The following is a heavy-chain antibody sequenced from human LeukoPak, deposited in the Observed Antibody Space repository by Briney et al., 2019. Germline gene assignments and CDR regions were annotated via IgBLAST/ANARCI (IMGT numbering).Heavy chain of an antibody. Sequence: ASVKVSCKASGYTFTSYAISWVRQAPGQGLEWMGWISAYNGNTNYVQRLQGRVTMTTDTSTSTAYMELRSLRSDDTAVYYCARGDYYGSGSYYKKTVDYWGQGTLVTVSS. CDR1: GYTFTSYA. CDR3: ARGDYYGSGSYYKKTVDY. J-gene: IGHJ4*02. V-gene: IGHV1-18*01. D-gene: IGHD3-10*01. CDR2: ISAYNGNT.